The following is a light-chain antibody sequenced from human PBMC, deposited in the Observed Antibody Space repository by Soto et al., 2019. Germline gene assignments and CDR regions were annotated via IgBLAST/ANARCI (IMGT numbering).Light chain of an antibody. Sequence: DIQMTQSPSSLSASVGDRVTITCRASQDIRNDLAWYQQKPGKVPKVLIHAASTLQSGVPSRFSGSGSGTDFTLNISGLQPDDVATYYCQNCNIAPFTFGPGTKVDIK. J-gene: IGKJ3*01. CDR2: AAS. CDR1: QDIRND. CDR3: QNCNIAPFT. V-gene: IGKV1-27*01.